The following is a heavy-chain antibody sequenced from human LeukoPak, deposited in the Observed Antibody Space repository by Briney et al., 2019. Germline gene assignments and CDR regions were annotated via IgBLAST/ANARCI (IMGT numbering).Heavy chain of an antibody. V-gene: IGHV4-59*01. D-gene: IGHD6-13*01. J-gene: IGHJ6*03. CDR3: ARVYGSSWYPPPHYYYYMDV. Sequence: PSETLSLTCTVSGGSISSYYWSWIRQPPGKGLEWIGYIYYSGSTNYNPSLKSRVTISVDPSKNQFSLKLSSVTAADTAVYYCARVYGSSWYPPPHYYYYMDVWGKGTTVTISS. CDR1: GGSISSYY. CDR2: IYYSGST.